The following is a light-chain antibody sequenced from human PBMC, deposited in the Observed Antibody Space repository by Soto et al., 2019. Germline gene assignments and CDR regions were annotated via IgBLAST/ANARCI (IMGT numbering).Light chain of an antibody. CDR3: QQYDTLRVT. CDR1: QTSATY. CDR2: DAS. J-gene: IGKJ3*01. V-gene: IGKV1-33*01. Sequence: DIQMTQSPSSLSASVGDRVTITCRASQTSATYINWYQQKPGKAPNLLIYDASHLETGVPPRFSGSGSGTDFTFTISSLQPEDIATYYCQQYDTLRVTFGPGTKVDIK.